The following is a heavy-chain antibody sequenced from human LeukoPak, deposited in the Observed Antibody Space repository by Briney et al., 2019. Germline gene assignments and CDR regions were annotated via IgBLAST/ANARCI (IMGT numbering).Heavy chain of an antibody. V-gene: IGHV4-59*01. D-gene: IGHD3-10*01. CDR3: ARGGYYGSGNDFRFDP. CDR1: GGSISSYY. J-gene: IGHJ5*02. Sequence: SETLSLTCTVSGGSISSYYWSWIRQPPGKGLEWIGYIHYSGSTNYKPSVKSRVTISVDTSKNQFSLKLSSVTAADTAVYYCARGGYYGSGNDFRFDPWGQGTLVTVSS. CDR2: IHYSGST.